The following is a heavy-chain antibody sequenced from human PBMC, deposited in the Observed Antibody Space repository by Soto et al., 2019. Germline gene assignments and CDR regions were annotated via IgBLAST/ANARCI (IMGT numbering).Heavy chain of an antibody. CDR1: GGSFSGYY. Sequence: QVQLQQWGAGLLKPSETLSLTCAVYGGSFSGYYWSWIRQPPGKGLEWIGEINHSGSTNYNPSLKSRVTISLDTSKNQFSLKLTSVTAADTAVYYCARGGTMIRGVGFDPWGQGTLVTVSS. V-gene: IGHV4-34*01. D-gene: IGHD3-10*01. CDR3: ARGGTMIRGVGFDP. J-gene: IGHJ5*02. CDR2: INHSGST.